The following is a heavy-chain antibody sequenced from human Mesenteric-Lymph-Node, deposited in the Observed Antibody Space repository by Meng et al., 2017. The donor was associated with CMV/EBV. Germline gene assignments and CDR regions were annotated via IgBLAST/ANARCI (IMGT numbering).Heavy chain of an antibody. Sequence: SETLSLTCTVSGGSISSYSWSWIRQPPGKGLEWIGYIYYSGSTNYNPSLKSRVTISVDTSKNQFSLKLSSVTAADTAVYYCARQDSRVYFDYWGQGTLVTVSS. V-gene: IGHV4-59*01. D-gene: IGHD2-15*01. CDR2: IYYSGST. CDR3: ARQDSRVYFDY. CDR1: GGSISSYS. J-gene: IGHJ4*02.